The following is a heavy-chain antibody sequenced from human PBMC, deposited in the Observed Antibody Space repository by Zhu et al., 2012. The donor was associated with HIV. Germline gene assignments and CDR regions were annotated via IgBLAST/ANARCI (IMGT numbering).Heavy chain of an antibody. D-gene: IGHD4-23*01. V-gene: IGHV4-59*11. CDR3: ASGGLRWYNDAFDI. CDR2: IYYSGST. J-gene: IGHJ3*02. Sequence: QVQLQESGPGLVKPSETLSLTCTVSGGSISSHYWSWIRQPPGKGLEWIGYIYYSGSTNYNPSLKSRVTISVDTSKNQFSLKLSSVTAADTAVYYCASGGLRWYNDAFDIWGQGTMVTVSS. CDR1: GGSISSHY.